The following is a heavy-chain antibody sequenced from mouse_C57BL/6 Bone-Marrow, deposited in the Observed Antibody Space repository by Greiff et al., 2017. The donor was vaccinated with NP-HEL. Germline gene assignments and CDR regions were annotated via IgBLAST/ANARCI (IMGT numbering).Heavy chain of an antibody. V-gene: IGHV5-6*01. CDR1: GFTFSSYG. CDR3: ARRLRFAY. CDR2: ISSGGSDT. J-gene: IGHJ3*01. Sequence: VQLKESGGDLVKPGGSLKLSCAASGFTFSSYGMSWVRQTPDKRLEWVGTISSGGSDTYYPDSVKGRFTISRDNAENTLYLQMSSQKSEDTAMYYCARRLRFAYWGQGTLVTVSA.